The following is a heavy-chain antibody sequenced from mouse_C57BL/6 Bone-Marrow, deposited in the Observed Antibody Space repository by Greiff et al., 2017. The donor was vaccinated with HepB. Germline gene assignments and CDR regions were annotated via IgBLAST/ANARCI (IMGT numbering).Heavy chain of an antibody. V-gene: IGHV3-6*01. Sequence: EVKLEESGPGLVKPSQSLSLTCSVTGYSITSGYYWNWIRQFPGNKLEWMGYISYDGSNNYNPSLKNRISITRDTSKNQFFLKLNSVTTEDTATYYCAREVNWDPAWFAYWGQGTLVTVSA. CDR2: ISYDGSN. CDR3: AREVNWDPAWFAY. CDR1: GYSITSGYY. D-gene: IGHD4-1*01. J-gene: IGHJ3*01.